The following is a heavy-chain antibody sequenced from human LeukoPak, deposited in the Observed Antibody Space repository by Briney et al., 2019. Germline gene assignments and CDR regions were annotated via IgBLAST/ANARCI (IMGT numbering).Heavy chain of an antibody. V-gene: IGHV4-59*01. CDR3: ARDGPGDVGFDY. CDR1: RGSISNYY. J-gene: IGHJ4*02. Sequence: SETLSLTCTVSRGSISNYYWGWIRQPPGQGLEWIGFFSYSWSTNYHPSLKSRVTISVDTSKNQFSLKLPSVTAADTAVYYCARDGPGDVGFDYWGQGTLVTVSS. D-gene: IGHD7-27*01. CDR2: FSYSWST.